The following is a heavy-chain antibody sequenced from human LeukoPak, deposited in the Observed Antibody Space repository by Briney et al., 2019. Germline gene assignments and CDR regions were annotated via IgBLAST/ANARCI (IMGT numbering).Heavy chain of an antibody. J-gene: IGHJ3*02. CDR1: GGSFSDYY. CDR3: ATYSTGFDI. D-gene: IGHD6-19*01. CDR2: INHRGST. V-gene: IGHV4-34*01. Sequence: SETLSLTCAVYGGSFSDYYWTWIRQPPGKGLEWIGEINHRGSTHYNPSLKSRVTISVDTPKKQFSLKLSSVTAADTAVYYCATYSTGFDIWGQGTVVTVSS.